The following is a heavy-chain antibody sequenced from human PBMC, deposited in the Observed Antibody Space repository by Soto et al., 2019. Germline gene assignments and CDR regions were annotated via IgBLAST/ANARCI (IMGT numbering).Heavy chain of an antibody. V-gene: IGHV4-30-2*01. Sequence: SETLSLTCAVSGGSISSGGYSWSWIRQPPGKGLEWIGYIYHSGSTYYNPSLKSRVTISVDRSKNQFSLKLSSVTAADTAVYYCGRVPGPWCQGTLSTVSS. CDR1: GGSISSGGYS. CDR3: GRVPGP. CDR2: IYHSGST. J-gene: IGHJ4*02.